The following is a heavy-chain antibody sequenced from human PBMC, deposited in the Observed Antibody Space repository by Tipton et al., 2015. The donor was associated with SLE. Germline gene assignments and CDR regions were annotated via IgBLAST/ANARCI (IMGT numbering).Heavy chain of an antibody. D-gene: IGHD6-19*01. J-gene: IGHJ4*02. Sequence: SLRLSCAASGFTFSSYEMNWVRQAPGKGLEWVSYISSSGSTIYYADSVKDRFTISRDNAKNSLYLQMNSLRAEDTAVYYCASGYTSGGALFDYWGQGTLATVSS. V-gene: IGHV3-48*03. CDR1: GFTFSSYE. CDR2: ISSSGSTI. CDR3: ASGYTSGGALFDY.